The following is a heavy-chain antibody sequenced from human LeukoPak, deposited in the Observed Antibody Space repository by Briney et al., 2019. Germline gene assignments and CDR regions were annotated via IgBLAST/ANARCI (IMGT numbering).Heavy chain of an antibody. CDR2: INHSGST. J-gene: IGHJ3*02. D-gene: IGHD2-21*01. CDR3: ARRDKLRAFDI. Sequence: SETLSLTCAVYGGSFSGYSWSWIRQPPGKGLEWIGEINHSGSTNYNPSLKSRVTISVDTSKNQFSLKLRSVTAADTAVYYCARRDKLRAFDIWGQGKMVTVSS. CDR1: GGSFSGYS. V-gene: IGHV4-34*01.